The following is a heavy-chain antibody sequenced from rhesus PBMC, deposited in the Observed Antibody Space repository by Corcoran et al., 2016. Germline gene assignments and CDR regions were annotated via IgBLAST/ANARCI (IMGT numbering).Heavy chain of an antibody. CDR1: SGSMGAQC. CDR2: IKGDTGST. Sequence: QVQLRESGPGLVKPSETLSLTCSLSSGSMGAQCWSWFRQSPGRGLEWIGEIKGDTGSTDFNPSLSSRVAISRDASKNQFFLRLTSVTAANTAVFYCASSVYYGDSWGQGLLVTVSS. J-gene: IGHJ4*01. D-gene: IGHD3-22*01. CDR3: ASSVYYGDS. V-gene: IGHV4-80*01.